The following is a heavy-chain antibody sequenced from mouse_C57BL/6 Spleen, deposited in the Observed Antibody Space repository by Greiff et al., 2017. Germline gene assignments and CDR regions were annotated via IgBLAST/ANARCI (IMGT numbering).Heavy chain of an antibody. CDR3: AKNYYGSSYDWYFDV. CDR2: IWRGGST. CDR1: GFSLTSYG. Sequence: VQLQESGPGLVQPSPSLSITCTVSGFSLTSYGVHWVRQSPGKGLEWLGVIWRGGSTAYNAAFMSRLSTNKDNSKSQVFFKMNSLQADDTAIYYGAKNYYGSSYDWYFDVWGTGTTVTVSS. V-gene: IGHV2-5*01. D-gene: IGHD1-1*01. J-gene: IGHJ1*03.